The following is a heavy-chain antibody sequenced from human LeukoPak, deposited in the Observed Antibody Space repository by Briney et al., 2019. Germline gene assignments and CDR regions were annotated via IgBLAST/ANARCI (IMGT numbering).Heavy chain of an antibody. D-gene: IGHD2-21*01. J-gene: IGHJ4*02. CDR3: AREYGDLDY. Sequence: SETLSLTCTVSGGSISGFYWSWIRQPAGKGLEWIGRIYPSGGTNYNPSLKSRVTLSTDTSKNQFSLKLRSVTAADTAVYYCAREYGDLDYWGQGTLVTVSS. CDR1: GGSISGFY. V-gene: IGHV4-4*07. CDR2: IYPSGGT.